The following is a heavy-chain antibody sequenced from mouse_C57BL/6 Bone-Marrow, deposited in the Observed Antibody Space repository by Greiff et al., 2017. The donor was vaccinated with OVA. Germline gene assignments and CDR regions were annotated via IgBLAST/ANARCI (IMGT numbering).Heavy chain of an antibody. D-gene: IGHD3-2*02. J-gene: IGHJ4*01. CDR1: GFNIKDDY. Sequence: EVQLQQSGAELVRPGASVKLSCTASGFNIKDDYMHWVKQRPEQGLEWIGWIDPENGDTEYASKFQGKATITADTSSNTAYLQLSSLTSEDTAVYYCTTGPAQAPYAMDYWGQGTSVTVSS. CDR2: IDPENGDT. CDR3: TTGPAQAPYAMDY. V-gene: IGHV14-4*01.